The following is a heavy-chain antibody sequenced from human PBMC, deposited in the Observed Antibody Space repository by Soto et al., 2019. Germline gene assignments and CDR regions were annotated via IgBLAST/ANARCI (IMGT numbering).Heavy chain of an antibody. CDR3: VKERAPFDAFDI. Sequence: GGSLSLSGAASGFRFSALGLHWVRKAPGKGLGGVAVIWANGINKYYADSVRGRFTLSRDNSKNTLDLQMNSLRAEDTALYYCVKERAPFDAFDIWGLGTMVTVSS. V-gene: IGHV3-33*06. CDR1: GFRFSALG. CDR2: IWANGINK. J-gene: IGHJ3*02.